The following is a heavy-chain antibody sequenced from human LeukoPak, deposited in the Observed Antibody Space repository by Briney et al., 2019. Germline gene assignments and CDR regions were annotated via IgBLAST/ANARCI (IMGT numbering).Heavy chain of an antibody. V-gene: IGHV4-34*01. D-gene: IGHD3-9*01. CDR1: GGSFSAYY. CDR3: ASGRRYDILTGWDFYFDL. CDR2: INHSGAT. Sequence: SETLSLTCAVYGGSFSAYYWSWIRQPPGKGVEGFGEINHSGATNCNPSLKSRVTISVDTSKNQFSLKLSSVTAADTAVYYCASGRRYDILTGWDFYFDLWGRGTLVTVSS. J-gene: IGHJ2*01.